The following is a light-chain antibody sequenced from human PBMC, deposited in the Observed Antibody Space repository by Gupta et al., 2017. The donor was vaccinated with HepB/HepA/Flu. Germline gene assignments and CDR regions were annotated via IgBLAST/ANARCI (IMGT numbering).Light chain of an antibody. Sequence: IQMTQSPSYLSASVGDRVTITCRASQGIRNDLGWYQHKPGKAPKRLIYAASRSHRRVPSRFSGRGSATAFSLTISCLQPAAFATHNILQHNSYPRTFGPGTKVEIK. CDR3: LQHNSYPRT. CDR2: AAS. V-gene: IGKV1-17*01. CDR1: QGIRND. J-gene: IGKJ1*01.